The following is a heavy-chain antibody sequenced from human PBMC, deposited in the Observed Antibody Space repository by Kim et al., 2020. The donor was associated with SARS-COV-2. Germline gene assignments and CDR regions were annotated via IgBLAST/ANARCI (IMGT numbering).Heavy chain of an antibody. D-gene: IGHD3-22*01. J-gene: IGHJ4*02. V-gene: IGHV3-11*05. CDR1: GFTFSDYY. Sequence: GGSLRLSCAASGFTFSDYYMSWIRQAPGKGLEWVSYISSSSSYTNYADSVKGRFTISRDNAKNSLYLQMNSLRAEDTAVYYCAREGGYWVWSLDYWGQGTLVTVSS. CDR3: AREGGYWVWSLDY. CDR2: ISSSSSYT.